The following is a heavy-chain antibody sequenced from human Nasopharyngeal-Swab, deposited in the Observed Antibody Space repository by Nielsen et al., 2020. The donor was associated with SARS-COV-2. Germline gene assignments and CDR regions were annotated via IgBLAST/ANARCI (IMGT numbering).Heavy chain of an antibody. Sequence: SPTLSLPCAISGDSVSSSSAAWHWIRQSPSSGLEWLGRTYYRSKWYNDYAVSVKSRITINPDTSKNQFSLHLNSVTPEDTAVYYCARARGAYGDYYYYYYTDVWGKGTTVTVSS. V-gene: IGHV6-1*01. CDR2: TYYRSKWYN. CDR3: ARARGAYGDYYYYYYTDV. J-gene: IGHJ6*03. CDR1: GDSVSSSSAA. D-gene: IGHD4-17*01.